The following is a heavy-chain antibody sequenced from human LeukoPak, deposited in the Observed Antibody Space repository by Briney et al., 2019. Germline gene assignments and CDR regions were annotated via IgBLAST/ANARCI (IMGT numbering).Heavy chain of an antibody. V-gene: IGHV3-64*01. J-gene: IGHJ4*02. D-gene: IGHD2-15*01. CDR3: ARDCSGGSCSDY. Sequence: GGSLRLSCAASGFTFSSYAMHWVRQAPGKGLEYVSAISSNGGSTYYANSVKGRFTISRDNSKNTLYLQVNSLRAEDTAVYYCARDCSGGSCSDYWGQGTLVTVSS. CDR2: ISSNGGST. CDR1: GFTFSSYA.